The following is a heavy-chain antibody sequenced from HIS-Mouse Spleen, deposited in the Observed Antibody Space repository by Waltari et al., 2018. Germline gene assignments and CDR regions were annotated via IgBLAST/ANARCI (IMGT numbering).Heavy chain of an antibody. CDR2: IYTSGST. J-gene: IGHJ3*02. Sequence: QVQLQESGPGLVKPSETLSLTCTVSGGSISSYYWSWIRQPAWKGLEWIGRIYTSGSTNYNPPLKSRVTMSVETSKNQFSLKLRSVTAADTAVYYCARDFHDFWSGYYGGDKKHDAFDIWGQGTMVTVSS. CDR3: ARDFHDFWSGYYGGDKKHDAFDI. V-gene: IGHV4-4*07. CDR1: GGSISSYY. D-gene: IGHD3-3*01.